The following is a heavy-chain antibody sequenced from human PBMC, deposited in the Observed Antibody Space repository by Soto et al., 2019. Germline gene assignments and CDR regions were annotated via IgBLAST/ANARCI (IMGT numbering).Heavy chain of an antibody. Sequence: GGSLRLSCAASGFTFSSYAMNWVRQAPGKGLEWVSAISGSGGSTYYADSVKGRFTISRDNSKNLLYLQMNSLRAEESVVYYGAKDRPGIVGATAFDIWGQGTLVTVSS. D-gene: IGHD1-26*01. CDR2: ISGSGGST. V-gene: IGHV3-23*01. CDR3: AKDRPGIVGATAFDI. J-gene: IGHJ3*02. CDR1: GFTFSSYA.